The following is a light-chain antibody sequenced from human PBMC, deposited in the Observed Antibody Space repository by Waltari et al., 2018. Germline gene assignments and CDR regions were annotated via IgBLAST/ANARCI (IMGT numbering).Light chain of an antibody. V-gene: IGKV1-5*03. CDR3: QQYNSYST. Sequence: DIQMTQSPSPLSASVGDRVTITCRASQSISSWLAWYQQKPGKAPKLLIYKASSLESGVPSRFSGSGSGTEFTLTISSLQPDDFATYYCQQYNSYSTFGKGTKVEIK. CDR1: QSISSW. CDR2: KAS. J-gene: IGKJ1*01.